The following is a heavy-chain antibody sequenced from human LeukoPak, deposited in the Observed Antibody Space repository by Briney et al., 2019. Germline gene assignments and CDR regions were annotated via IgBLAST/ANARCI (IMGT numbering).Heavy chain of an antibody. V-gene: IGHV1-18*04. J-gene: IGHJ4*02. Sequence: GASVKVSCKASGYTFTTYGISWVRQAPGQGLEWMGWISGYNGNTNYAQKFQGRVTMTRDTSISTAYMELSRLRSDDTAVYYCARDSDGVTAGYWGQGTLVTVSS. CDR3: ARDSDGVTAGY. D-gene: IGHD3-10*01. CDR1: GYTFTTYG. CDR2: ISGYNGNT.